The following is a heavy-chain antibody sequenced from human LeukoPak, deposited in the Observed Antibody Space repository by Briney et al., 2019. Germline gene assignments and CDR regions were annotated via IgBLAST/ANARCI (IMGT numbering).Heavy chain of an antibody. CDR2: ITAGGAK. J-gene: IGHJ4*02. V-gene: IGHV3-15*01. CDR1: GFNFRNAW. Sequence: GGSLRLSCTASGFNFRNAWMCWVRQAPGKGLEWVARITAGGAKNYAAPVSARFTASRDDSKSTVYLQMDSLITEDTAVYYCTTAPTRGWLPHFDSWGQGTAVTVSS. D-gene: IGHD5-12*01. CDR3: TTAPTRGWLPHFDS.